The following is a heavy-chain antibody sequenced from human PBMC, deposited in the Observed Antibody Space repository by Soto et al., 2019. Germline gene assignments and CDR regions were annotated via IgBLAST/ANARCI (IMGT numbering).Heavy chain of an antibody. V-gene: IGHV1-3*01. D-gene: IGHD3-22*01. Sequence: ASVKVSCKASGYTFTNYAMHWVRQAPGQRLEWMGWINAGNGNTRYSQKFQGRVTITRDTSASTVYMELSSLRSEDTAVYYCARDGADYYESSAVDVWGQGTTVTVSS. CDR1: GYTFTNYA. CDR2: INAGNGNT. J-gene: IGHJ6*02. CDR3: ARDGADYYESSAVDV.